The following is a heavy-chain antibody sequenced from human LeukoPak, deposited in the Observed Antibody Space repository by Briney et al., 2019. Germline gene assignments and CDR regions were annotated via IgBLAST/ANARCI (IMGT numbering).Heavy chain of an antibody. Sequence: SETLSLTCTVSGGSMNNYYWGWIRQPPGKELEWVGYIYYSGSTNYNPSLKGRVTISIDTSKNQFSLNLSSVTAADTAMYFCARDKRGSYADYWGQGTLVTASS. V-gene: IGHV4-59*01. CDR2: IYYSGST. D-gene: IGHD1-26*01. CDR1: GGSMNNYY. J-gene: IGHJ4*02. CDR3: ARDKRGSYADY.